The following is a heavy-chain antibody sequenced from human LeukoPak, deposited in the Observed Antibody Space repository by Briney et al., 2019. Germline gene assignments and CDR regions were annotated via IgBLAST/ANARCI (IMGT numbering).Heavy chain of an antibody. D-gene: IGHD4-17*01. CDR1: GFTFYSYA. CDR2: ISGSGGST. Sequence: GGSLRLSCAASGFTFYSYAMNWVRQGPGKGLEWVSSISGSGGSTYYADSVKGRFTISRDKSKNTLYLQMNSLRVEDTAVYYCAKDLYGSWGQGTLVTVSS. J-gene: IGHJ5*02. V-gene: IGHV3-23*01. CDR3: AKDLYGS.